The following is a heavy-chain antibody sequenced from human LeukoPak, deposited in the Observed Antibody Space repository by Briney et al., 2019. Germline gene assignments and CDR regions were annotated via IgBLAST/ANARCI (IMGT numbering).Heavy chain of an antibody. V-gene: IGHV3-66*01. CDR3: ARDRDCSGGSCYGY. CDR1: GFTVSSNY. Sequence: GGSLTLSCAASGFTVSSNYMSWVRQAPGKGLEWVSVIYSGGSTYYADSVKGRFTISRDNSKNTLYLQMNSLRAEDTAVYYCARDRDCSGGSCYGYWGQGTLVTVSS. CDR2: IYSGGST. J-gene: IGHJ4*02. D-gene: IGHD2-15*01.